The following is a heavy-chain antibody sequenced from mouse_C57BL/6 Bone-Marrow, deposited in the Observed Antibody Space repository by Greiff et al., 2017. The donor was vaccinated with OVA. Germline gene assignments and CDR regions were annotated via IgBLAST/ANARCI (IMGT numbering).Heavy chain of an antibody. V-gene: IGHV1-26*01. Sequence: VQLQQSGPELVKPGASVKISCKASGYTFTDYYMNWVKQSHGKSLEWIGDINPNNGGTSYNQKFKGKATLTVDKSSSTAYMELRSLTSEDSAVYYCARHYYGNWGQGTTLTVSS. CDR2: INPNNGGT. CDR1: GYTFTDYY. D-gene: IGHD1-1*01. CDR3: ARHYYGN. J-gene: IGHJ2*01.